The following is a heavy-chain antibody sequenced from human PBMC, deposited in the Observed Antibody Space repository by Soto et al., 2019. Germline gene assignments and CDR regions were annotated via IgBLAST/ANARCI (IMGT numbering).Heavy chain of an antibody. Sequence: WTWVRQPPGKGLEWIGEVFHTGDTYFNPSLRSRVAMSVDKSTNEFSLKVTSVTAADTAIYYCARKAWVRFDYWGQGALVTVSS. D-gene: IGHD7-27*01. CDR3: ARKAWVRFDY. V-gene: IGHV4-4*02. J-gene: IGHJ4*02. CDR2: VFHTGDT.